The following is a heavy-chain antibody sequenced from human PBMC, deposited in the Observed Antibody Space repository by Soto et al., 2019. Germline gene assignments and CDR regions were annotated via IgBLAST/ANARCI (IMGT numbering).Heavy chain of an antibody. CDR1: GFTFSTYA. Sequence: EVQLLESGGGLVQPGGSLRLSCTASGFTFSTYAMSWVRQAPGTGLEWVSLISGGGGSTYYADAVKGRFTISRDNSKNTLSLQLNSLRAEDTAAYYCAKALMPTTGGIWLDSWGQGTLVTVSS. D-gene: IGHD1-1*01. CDR3: AKALMPTTGGIWLDS. J-gene: IGHJ5*01. V-gene: IGHV3-23*01. CDR2: ISGGGGST.